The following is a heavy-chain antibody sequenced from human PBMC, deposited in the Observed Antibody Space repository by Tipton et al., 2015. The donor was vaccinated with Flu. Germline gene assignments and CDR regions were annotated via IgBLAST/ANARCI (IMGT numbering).Heavy chain of an antibody. Sequence: SLRLSCAASGFTFKNAWMSWVRQAPGKGLEWVGRIKSKTEGATRDFAAPVKGRFSISRDDSRDTVSLQMDSLKLEHTAVYYCTAGVGTSDFAYWVPETLVTVSS. CDR1: GFTFKNAW. CDR2: IKSKTEGATR. J-gene: IGHJ4*02. D-gene: IGHD1-1*01. V-gene: IGHV3-15*01. CDR3: TAGVGTSDFAY.